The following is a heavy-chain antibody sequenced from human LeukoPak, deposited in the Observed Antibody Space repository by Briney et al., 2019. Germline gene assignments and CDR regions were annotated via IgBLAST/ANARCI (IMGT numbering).Heavy chain of an antibody. CDR2: IYSGGST. D-gene: IGHD3-16*01. CDR3: ASGSWVFDF. Sequence: PGGSLRLSCVASGFTVSSNYMSWVRQAPGKGLEWVSVIYSGGSTYYADSVKGRFTISRHISKNTLYLQMNSLRPEDTAVYYCASGSWVFDFWGQGTLVTVSS. V-gene: IGHV3-53*04. CDR1: GFTVSSNY. J-gene: IGHJ4*02.